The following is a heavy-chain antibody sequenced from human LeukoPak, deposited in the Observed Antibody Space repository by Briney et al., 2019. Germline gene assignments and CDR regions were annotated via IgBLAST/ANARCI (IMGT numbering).Heavy chain of an antibody. V-gene: IGHV4-39*07. CDR3: ARVGDSSGYSYAYYYYGMDV. CDR1: GGSISSSSYY. D-gene: IGHD3-22*01. CDR2: IYYSGST. J-gene: IGHJ6*02. Sequence: SETLSLTCTVSGGSISSSSYYWGWIRQPPGKGLEWIGIIYYSGSTYYNPSLKSRVTISVDTSKNQFSLKLSSVTAADTAVYYCARVGDSSGYSYAYYYYGMDVWGQGTTVTVSS.